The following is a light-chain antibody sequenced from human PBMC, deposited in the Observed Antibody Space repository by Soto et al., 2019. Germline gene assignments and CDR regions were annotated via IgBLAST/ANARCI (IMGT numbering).Light chain of an antibody. CDR3: QQYSDSPFT. CDR2: GAS. J-gene: IGKJ4*01. Sequence: EIVLTQSPGTLSWSPGERATLSCRASQTVRTNYLAWFQHKPGQAPRLLIYGASSRATGIPDRFSGSGSGTDFTLTINRLEPEDFAVYFCQQYSDSPFTFGGGTKVEIK. CDR1: QTVRTNY. V-gene: IGKV3-20*01.